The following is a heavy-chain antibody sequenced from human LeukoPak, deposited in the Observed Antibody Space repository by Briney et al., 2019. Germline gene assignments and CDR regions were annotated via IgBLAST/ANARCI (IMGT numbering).Heavy chain of an antibody. Sequence: GGSLRLSCAASGFTFRTYWMNWVRQAPGKGLEWVASIKQDGSENYYVDSVKGRFTISRDNAKNSVYLQMNSLRAEDTAVYFCARDRNTDFWSGYYTNYFDDWGQGTLVTVSS. V-gene: IGHV3-7*01. CDR3: ARDRNTDFWSGYYTNYFDD. CDR2: IKQDGSEN. CDR1: GFTFRTYW. J-gene: IGHJ4*02. D-gene: IGHD3-3*01.